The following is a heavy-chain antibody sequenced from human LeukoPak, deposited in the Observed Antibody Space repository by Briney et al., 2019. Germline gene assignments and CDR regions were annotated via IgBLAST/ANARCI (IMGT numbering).Heavy chain of an antibody. Sequence: GGSLRLSCAASGFTFSSYAMSWVRQAPGKGLEWVSAICGSGGSTYYADSVKGRFTISRDNSKNTLYLQMNSLRAEDTAVYYCAKRGNCSSTSCYGYYFDYWGQGTLVTVSS. CDR2: ICGSGGST. CDR3: AKRGNCSSTSCYGYYFDY. D-gene: IGHD2-2*01. CDR1: GFTFSSYA. V-gene: IGHV3-23*01. J-gene: IGHJ4*02.